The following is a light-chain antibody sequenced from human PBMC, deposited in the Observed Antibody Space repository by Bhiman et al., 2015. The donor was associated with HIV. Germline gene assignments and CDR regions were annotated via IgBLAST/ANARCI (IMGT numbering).Light chain of an antibody. CDR3: SSYTSSSTLRV. J-gene: IGLJ1*01. CDR2: DVT. Sequence: QSVLTQPPSVSAAPGQKVTISCSGSSSNIGNNYVSWYQQHPGKAPKLMIYDVTNRPSGVSHRFSGSKSGNTASLTISGLQAEDEADYYCSSYTSSSTLRVFGTGTTVTVL. CDR1: SSNIGNNY. V-gene: IGLV2-14*03.